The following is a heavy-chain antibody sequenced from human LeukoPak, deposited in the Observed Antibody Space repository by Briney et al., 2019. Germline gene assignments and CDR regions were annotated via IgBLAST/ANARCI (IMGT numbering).Heavy chain of an antibody. J-gene: IGHJ4*02. CDR3: ARVIAAAGQDY. D-gene: IGHD6-13*01. CDR1: GFTFSSYS. Sequence: GSLRLSCAASGFTFSSYSMNWVRQPPGKGLEWIGEINHSGSTNYNPSLKSRVTISVDTSKNQFSLKLSSVTAADTAVYYCARVIAAAGQDYWGQGTLVTVSS. V-gene: IGHV4-34*01. CDR2: INHSGST.